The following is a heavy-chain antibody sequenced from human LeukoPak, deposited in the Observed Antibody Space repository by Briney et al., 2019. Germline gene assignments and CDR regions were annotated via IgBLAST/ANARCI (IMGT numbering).Heavy chain of an antibody. Sequence: GGSLRLSCAASGFTFRSYSMNWVRQAPGKGLEWVSSISSSSSYIYYADSVKGRFTISRDNAKNSLYLQMNSLRAEDTAVYYCARENQLWGDRYYYYYMDVWGKGTTVTVSS. V-gene: IGHV3-21*01. CDR2: ISSSSSYI. CDR1: GFTFRSYS. CDR3: ARENQLWGDRYYYYYMDV. J-gene: IGHJ6*03. D-gene: IGHD2-2*01.